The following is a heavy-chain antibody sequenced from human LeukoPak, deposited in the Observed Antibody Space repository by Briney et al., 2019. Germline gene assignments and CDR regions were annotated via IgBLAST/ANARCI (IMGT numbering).Heavy chain of an antibody. CDR3: ARPPTLDI. V-gene: IGHV4-59*08. CDR1: GGSISSFY. J-gene: IGHJ3*02. D-gene: IGHD1-1*01. Sequence: SETLSLTCTVSGGSISSFYWSWIRQPPGKGLEWIGSIYYSGSTNYNPSLKSRVTISVDASKNQFSLKLSSVTAADTAVYYCARPPTLDIWGQGTMVTVSS. CDR2: IYYSGST.